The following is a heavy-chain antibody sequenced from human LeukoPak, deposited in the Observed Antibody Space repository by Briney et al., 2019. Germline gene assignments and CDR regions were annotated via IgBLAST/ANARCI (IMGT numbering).Heavy chain of an antibody. D-gene: IGHD6-13*01. J-gene: IGHJ4*02. CDR1: GFIFSSYW. CDR3: ARDPINIATAANGFDY. CDR2: IKEDGSDK. V-gene: IGHV3-7*01. Sequence: GGSLRLSCAASGFIFSSYWMAWVRQAPGKGLEWVANIKEDGSDKNYVDSVKGRFTISRDNAKNSLYLQMNSLRVEDTAVYYCARDPINIATAANGFDYWGQGTLVTVSS.